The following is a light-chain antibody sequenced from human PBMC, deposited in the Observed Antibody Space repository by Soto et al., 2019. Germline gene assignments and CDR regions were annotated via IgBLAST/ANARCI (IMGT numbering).Light chain of an antibody. V-gene: IGLV2-8*01. Sequence: QSALTQPPSASGSPGQSVTISCTGTSSDVGGYNYVSWYQQHPGNAPKLMIYEVSKRPSGVPDRFSGSKSGNTASLTVCGLQADDEAYYYCSSDAGSNIGVFGGGTKLTVL. CDR1: SSDVGGYNY. CDR2: EVS. CDR3: SSDAGSNIGV. J-gene: IGLJ3*02.